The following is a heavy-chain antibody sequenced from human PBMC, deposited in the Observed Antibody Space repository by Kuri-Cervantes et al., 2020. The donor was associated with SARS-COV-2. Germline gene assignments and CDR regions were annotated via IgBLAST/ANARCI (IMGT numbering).Heavy chain of an antibody. V-gene: IGHV3-21*01. CDR3: AKDPRSSSWYVFDY. D-gene: IGHD6-13*01. J-gene: IGHJ4*02. CDR1: GFTFSSYS. CDR2: ISSSSSYI. Sequence: LSLTCAASGFTFSSYSMNWVRQAPGKGLEWVSSISSSSSYIYYADSVKGRFTISRDNAKNSLYLQMNSLRAEDTAVYYCAKDPRSSSWYVFDYWGQGTLVTVSS.